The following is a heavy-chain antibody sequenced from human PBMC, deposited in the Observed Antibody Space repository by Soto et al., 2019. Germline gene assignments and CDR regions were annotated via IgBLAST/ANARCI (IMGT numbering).Heavy chain of an antibody. Sequence: SETLSLTCTVSGGSISSGGYYWSWIRQHPGKGLEWIGYIYYSGSTYYNPSLKSRVTISVDTSKNQFSLKLSSVTAADTAVYYCARALLASEAGVAGTGWFDPWGQGTLVTVSS. D-gene: IGHD6-19*01. CDR2: IYYSGST. V-gene: IGHV4-31*03. CDR1: GGSISSGGYY. J-gene: IGHJ5*02. CDR3: ARALLASEAGVAGTGWFDP.